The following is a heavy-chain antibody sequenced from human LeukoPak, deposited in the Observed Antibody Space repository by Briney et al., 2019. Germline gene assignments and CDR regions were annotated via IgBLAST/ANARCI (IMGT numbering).Heavy chain of an antibody. J-gene: IGHJ5*02. CDR2: INPNNSDT. V-gene: IGHV1-2*02. Sequence: GASVKVSCKTSGYTFADYYIHWVRQAPGQGLEWMGWINPNNSDTKYAQKFRGRVTMTRDTAISTAYMELSRLTSDDTAVYYCSRGPSCSSTSCYDPWGQGTLVTVSS. CDR1: GYTFADYY. D-gene: IGHD2-2*01. CDR3: SRGPSCSSTSCYDP.